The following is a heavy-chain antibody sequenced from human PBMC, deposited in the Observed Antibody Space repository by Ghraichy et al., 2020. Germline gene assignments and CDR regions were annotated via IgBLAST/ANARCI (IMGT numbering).Heavy chain of an antibody. CDR3: ARDTRPGDWLLYGTKHYYYGMDV. Sequence: SETLSLTCTVSGGSISSGGYYWSWIRQHPGKGLEWIGYIYYSGSTYYNPSLKSRVTISVDTSKNQFSLKLSSVTAADTAVYYCARDTRPGDWLLYGTKHYYYGMDVWGQGTTVTVSS. J-gene: IGHJ6*02. V-gene: IGHV4-31*03. D-gene: IGHD3/OR15-3a*01. CDR1: GGSISSGGYY. CDR2: IYYSGST.